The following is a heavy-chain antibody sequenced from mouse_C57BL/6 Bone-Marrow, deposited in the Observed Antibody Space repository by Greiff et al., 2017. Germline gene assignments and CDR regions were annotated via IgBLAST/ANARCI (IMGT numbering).Heavy chain of an antibody. Sequence: EVQLQQSGAELVRPGASVKLSCTASGFNIKDDYMHWVKQRPEQGLEWIGWIDPENGDTEYASKFQGTAPITADTSSNTAYLQLSRLTSEDTAVYYCTPFITLDYWGQGTTLTVSS. D-gene: IGHD1-1*01. CDR2: IDPENGDT. J-gene: IGHJ2*01. V-gene: IGHV14-4*01. CDR1: GFNIKDDY. CDR3: TPFITLDY.